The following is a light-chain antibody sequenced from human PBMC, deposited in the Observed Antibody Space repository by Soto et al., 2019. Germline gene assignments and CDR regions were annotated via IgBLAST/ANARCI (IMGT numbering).Light chain of an antibody. V-gene: IGKV3D-20*02. Sequence: EIVLTQSPGTLSVSPGERATLSCRASQSVSKTNLAWYQQRRGQAPRLLIYGTSTRDGGIPARFSGSGSGTDFTLTISRLEPEDCAVYYCQQGNNWPIFTFGPGTKVDIK. CDR1: QSVSKTN. J-gene: IGKJ3*01. CDR2: GTS. CDR3: QQGNNWPIFT.